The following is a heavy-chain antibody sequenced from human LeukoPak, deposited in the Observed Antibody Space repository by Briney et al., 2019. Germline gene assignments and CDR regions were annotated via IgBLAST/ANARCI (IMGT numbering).Heavy chain of an antibody. CDR2: IYHSGST. CDR1: GGSTSRGGYS. Sequence: SETLSLTCAVSGGSTSRGGYSWSWIRQPPGKGLEWIGYIYHSGSTYYNPSLKSRVTISVDRSKNQFSLKLTSVTAADTAVYYCASRDGYNSPFDYWGQGTLVTVSS. D-gene: IGHD5-24*01. J-gene: IGHJ4*02. CDR3: ASRDGYNSPFDY. V-gene: IGHV4-30-2*01.